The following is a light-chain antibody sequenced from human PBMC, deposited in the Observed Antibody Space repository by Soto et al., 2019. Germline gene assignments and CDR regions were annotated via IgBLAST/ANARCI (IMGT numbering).Light chain of an antibody. V-gene: IGKV3-15*01. Sequence: EIVMTQSPATLSVSPGERVTLSCRSSQSVSSNLAWYQQKVGQAHRLIIYGASTRATGIPARFSGSVSGTEFTLTISSLQSEDFAVYYGQQYKNWPTWTFGQGTKVDIK. CDR1: QSVSSN. CDR3: QQYKNWPTWT. CDR2: GAS. J-gene: IGKJ1*01.